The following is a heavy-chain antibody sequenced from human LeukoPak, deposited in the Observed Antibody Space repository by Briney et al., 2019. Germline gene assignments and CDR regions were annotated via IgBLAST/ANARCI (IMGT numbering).Heavy chain of an antibody. CDR3: ARGGIGNAFDI. Sequence: SETLSLTCAVYGGSFSGYYCSWIRQPPGKGLEWIGEINHSGSTNYNPSLKSRVTMSVDTSKNQFSLKLSSVTAADTAVYYCARGGIGNAFDIWGQGTMVTVSS. D-gene: IGHD1-14*01. CDR2: INHSGST. J-gene: IGHJ3*02. V-gene: IGHV4-34*01. CDR1: GGSFSGYY.